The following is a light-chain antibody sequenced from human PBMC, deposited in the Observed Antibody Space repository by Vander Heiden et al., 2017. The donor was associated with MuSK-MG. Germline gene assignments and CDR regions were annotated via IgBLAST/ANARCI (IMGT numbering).Light chain of an antibody. J-gene: IGKJ1*01. CDR3: QQYDNLPRT. CDR2: DAS. Sequence: PSSLSASVGDRVTLACKASQNISSYLNWYQQKPGQAPKLLIYDASNLATGVPASFSGSGSGTDFTFTISSLQPEDIAAYYCQQYDNLPRTFGQGTKVEIK. CDR1: QNISSY. V-gene: IGKV1-33*01.